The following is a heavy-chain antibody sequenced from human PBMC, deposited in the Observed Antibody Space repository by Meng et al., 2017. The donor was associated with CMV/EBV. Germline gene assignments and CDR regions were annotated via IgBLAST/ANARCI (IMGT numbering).Heavy chain of an antibody. CDR2: ISGSGGST. CDR1: YA. V-gene: IGHV3-23*01. CDR3: AKDWIVAVPAAIDASYNWFDP. D-gene: IGHD2-2*02. Sequence: YALSWVRQAPGKGLEWVSAISGSGGSTYYADSVKGRFTISRDNSKNTLYLQMNSLRAEDTAVYYCAKDWIVAVPAAIDASYNWFDPWGQGTLVTVSS. J-gene: IGHJ5*02.